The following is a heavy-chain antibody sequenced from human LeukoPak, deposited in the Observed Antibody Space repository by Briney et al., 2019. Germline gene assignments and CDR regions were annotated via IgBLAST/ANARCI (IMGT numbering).Heavy chain of an antibody. CDR3: ARDPNHYYDSSGYL. CDR1: GYSISSGYS. D-gene: IGHD3-22*01. V-gene: IGHV4-30-4*07. Sequence: PSETLSPTCTVSGYSISSGYSWSWIRQPPGKGLEWIGYIYYSGSTYYNPSLKSRVTISVDTSKNQFSLKLSSVTAADTAVYYCARDPNHYYDSSGYLWGQGTLVTVSS. CDR2: IYYSGST. J-gene: IGHJ5*02.